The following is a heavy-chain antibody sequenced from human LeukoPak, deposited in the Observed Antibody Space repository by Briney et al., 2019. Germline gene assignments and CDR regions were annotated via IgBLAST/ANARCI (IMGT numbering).Heavy chain of an antibody. CDR1: GGFISSYY. CDR2: IYNSGST. Sequence: SETLSLTCTVSGGFISSYYWSWIRQPPGKGLEWIGYIYNSGSTNYNPSLKSRVTISVDTSKNQFSLRLSSVTAADTAVYYCARSSMVRGFDYWGRGTLVTVSS. J-gene: IGHJ4*02. D-gene: IGHD3-10*01. CDR3: ARSSMVRGFDY. V-gene: IGHV4-59*01.